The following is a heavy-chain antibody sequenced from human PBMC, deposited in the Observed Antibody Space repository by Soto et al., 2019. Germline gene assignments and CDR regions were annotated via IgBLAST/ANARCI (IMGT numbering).Heavy chain of an antibody. D-gene: IGHD1-26*01. V-gene: IGHV3-66*01. CDR1: GFTVSSNY. CDR2: IYIGGST. J-gene: IGHJ3*02. CDR3: ARERGGSYLDAFDI. Sequence: GGSLRLSCAASGFTVSSNYMSWVRQAPGKGLERVSLIYIGGSTYYADSVKGIFTISRDNSKNTLFLQMNSLRAEDTSVYYCARERGGSYLDAFDIWGQGTMVTVSS.